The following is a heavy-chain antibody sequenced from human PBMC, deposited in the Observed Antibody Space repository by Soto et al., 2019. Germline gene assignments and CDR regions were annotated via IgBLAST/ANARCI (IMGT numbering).Heavy chain of an antibody. CDR2: IIPIFGTA. V-gene: IGHV1-69*01. CDR3: ARAWLNGSYYSWVDI. CDR1: GATFTSYA. J-gene: IGHJ3*02. D-gene: IGHD1-26*01. Sequence: QVQLVQSGAEVKKPGSSVKVSGKPSGATFTSYATGWLRQAPGQGLGWMGGIIPIFGTANYAQKFQGRVTITADESTSTAYMELSSLRSEDTAVYYCARAWLNGSYYSWVDIWGQGTMVTVSS.